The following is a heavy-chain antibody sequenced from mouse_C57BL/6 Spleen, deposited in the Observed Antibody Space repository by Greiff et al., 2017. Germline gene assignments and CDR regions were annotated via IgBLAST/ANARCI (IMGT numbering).Heavy chain of an antibody. Sequence: QVQLQQPGAELVKPGASVTLSCKASGYTFTSYWMHWVKQRPGQGLEWIGMIHPNSGSTNYNEKFKSKATLTVDKSSSTAYMQLSSLTSEDSAVYYCARLGRDYFDYWGQGTTLTVSS. V-gene: IGHV1-64*01. CDR3: ARLGRDYFDY. CDR2: IHPNSGST. D-gene: IGHD4-1*01. J-gene: IGHJ2*01. CDR1: GYTFTSYW.